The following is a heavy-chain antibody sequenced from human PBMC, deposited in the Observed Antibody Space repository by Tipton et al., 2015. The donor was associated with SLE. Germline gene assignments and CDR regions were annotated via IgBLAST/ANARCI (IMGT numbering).Heavy chain of an antibody. CDR3: VRQGGTMGPFHRIDF. CDR2: TFYTGCT. Sequence: TLSLTCTVSGDSVTSRVYNWGWIRQPPGKGLEWIANTFYTGCTFYNPSLKSRVTISLDNPKNQFSLKLTSVTAADTAVYYCVRQGGTMGPFHRIDFWGQGTTVIVSS. CDR1: GDSVTSRVYN. J-gene: IGHJ6*02. D-gene: IGHD4/OR15-4a*01. V-gene: IGHV4-39*07.